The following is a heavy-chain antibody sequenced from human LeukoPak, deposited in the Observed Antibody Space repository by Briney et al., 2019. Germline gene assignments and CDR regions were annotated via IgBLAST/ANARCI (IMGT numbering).Heavy chain of an antibody. D-gene: IGHD3-10*01. CDR1: GFTFGDYA. Sequence: GGSLRLSCTASGFTFGDYAMSWVRQAPGKGLEWVGFIRSKAYGGTTEYAASVKGRFTISRDDSKSIAYLQMNSLKTEDTAVYYCTSYPMASQYYYYYYGMDVWGQGTTVTASS. CDR2: IRSKAYGGTT. J-gene: IGHJ6*02. CDR3: TSYPMASQYYYYYYGMDV. V-gene: IGHV3-49*04.